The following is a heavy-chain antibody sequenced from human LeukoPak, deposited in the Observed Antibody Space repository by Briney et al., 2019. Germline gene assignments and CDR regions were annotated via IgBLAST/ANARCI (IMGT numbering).Heavy chain of an antibody. CDR1: GFTFSSYA. CDR2: ISGSGGST. V-gene: IGHV3-23*01. D-gene: IGHD2-15*01. CDR3: ARDVYCSGGSCRGRSYYYYYGMDV. J-gene: IGHJ6*02. Sequence: PGGSLRLSCAASGFTFSSYAMSWVRQAPGKGLEWVSAISGSGGSTYYADSVKGRFTISRDNSKNTLYLQMNSLRAEDTAVYYCARDVYCSGGSCRGRSYYYYYGMDVWGQGTTVTVSS.